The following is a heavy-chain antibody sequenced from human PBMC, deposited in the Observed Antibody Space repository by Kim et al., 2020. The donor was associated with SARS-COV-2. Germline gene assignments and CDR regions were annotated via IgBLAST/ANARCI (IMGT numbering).Heavy chain of an antibody. V-gene: IGHV3-48*02. J-gene: IGHJ6*02. CDR3: AGETNPTAMVPNYYYYGMDV. CDR2: ISSSSSTI. D-gene: IGHD5-18*01. Sequence: GGSLRLSCAASGFTFSSYSMNWVRQAPGKGLEWVSYISSSSSTIYYADSVKGRFTISRDNAKNSLYLQMNSLRDEDTAVYYCAGETNPTAMVPNYYYYGMDVWGQGTTVTVSS. CDR1: GFTFSSYS.